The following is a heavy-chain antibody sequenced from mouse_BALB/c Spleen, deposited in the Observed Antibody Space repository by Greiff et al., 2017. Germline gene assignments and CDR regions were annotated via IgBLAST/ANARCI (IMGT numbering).Heavy chain of an antibody. V-gene: IGHV5-4*02. D-gene: IGHD1-3*01. CDR2: ISDGGSYT. CDR3: AREGAPLKDAMDY. Sequence: EVMLVESGGGLVKPGGSLKLSCAASGFTFSDYYMYWVRQTPEKRLEWVATISDGGSYTYYPDSVKGRFTISRDNAKNNLYLQMSSLKSEDTAMYYCAREGAPLKDAMDYWGQGTSVTVSS. CDR1: GFTFSDYY. J-gene: IGHJ4*01.